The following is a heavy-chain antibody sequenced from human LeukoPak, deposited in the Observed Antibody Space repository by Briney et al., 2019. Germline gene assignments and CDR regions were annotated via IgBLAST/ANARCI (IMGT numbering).Heavy chain of an antibody. D-gene: IGHD1-26*01. CDR2: ISSSGGTI. CDR1: GFTFSSYE. CDR3: VRDHSPGVSQVGPYYGMDV. J-gene: IGHJ6*02. V-gene: IGHV3-48*03. Sequence: GGSLRLSCAASGFTFSSYEMNWVRQAPGKGLEWVSYISSSGGTIYYAESVKGRFTISRDNAKKSLYLQMNSLRAEDTAVYYCVRDHSPGVSQVGPYYGMDVWGPGTTVTVSS.